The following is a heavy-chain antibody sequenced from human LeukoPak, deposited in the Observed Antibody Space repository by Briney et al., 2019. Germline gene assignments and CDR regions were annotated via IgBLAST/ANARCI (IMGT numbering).Heavy chain of an antibody. Sequence: SETLSLTCAVYGGSFSGYYWSWIRQPPGKGLERVGSIYHRGSTYYNPSLRSRVTISLDRSKKKFSLKLTSVTAADTAVYFCARGAEYYAIWRGYAGYSDYWGQGISVTVSS. CDR2: IYHRGST. CDR3: ARGAEYYAIWRGYAGYSDY. V-gene: IGHV4-34*01. D-gene: IGHD3-3*01. CDR1: GGSFSGYY. J-gene: IGHJ4*02.